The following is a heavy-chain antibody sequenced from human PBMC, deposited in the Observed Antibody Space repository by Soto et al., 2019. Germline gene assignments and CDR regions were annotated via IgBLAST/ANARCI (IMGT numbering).Heavy chain of an antibody. Sequence: GGALRLSCEGAGFNCSNYALNWVRQAPGKRLEWVSVISGNSGTTYYAASVKGRFTISRDNSKKTLYRQMNSLRADDTAVYYCAKGRAITVFGVITPFDSWGQGTLVTVSS. V-gene: IGHV3-23*01. J-gene: IGHJ4*02. CDR2: ISGNSGTT. D-gene: IGHD3-3*01. CDR1: GFNCSNYA. CDR3: AKGRAITVFGVITPFDS.